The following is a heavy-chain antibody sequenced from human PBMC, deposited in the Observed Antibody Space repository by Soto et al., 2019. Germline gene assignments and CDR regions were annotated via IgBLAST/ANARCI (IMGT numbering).Heavy chain of an antibody. CDR1: GGTFSSYT. D-gene: IGHD4-17*01. J-gene: IGHJ3*02. CDR3: ARDGPPTYGDYAFDI. Sequence: QVQLVQSGAEVKKPGSSMKVSCKASGGTFSSYTISWVRQAPGQGLEWMGRIIPILGIANYAQKFQGRVTITADKSTSTAYMELSSLRSEDTAVYYCARDGPPTYGDYAFDIWGQGTMVTVSS. V-gene: IGHV1-69*08. CDR2: IIPILGIA.